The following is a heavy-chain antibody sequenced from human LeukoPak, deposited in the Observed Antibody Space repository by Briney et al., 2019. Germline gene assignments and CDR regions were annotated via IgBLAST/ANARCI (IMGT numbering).Heavy chain of an antibody. CDR3: ARLNFRGGEALHFDS. J-gene: IGHJ4*02. CDR1: GGSLTNYY. V-gene: IGHV4-4*09. Sequence: SETLFLTCSASGGSLTNYYWGWIRQPPGKGLEFIGYIHSDGTTNYDSSLQSRVAISLDTSKIQFSLRLYSVTAADTALYFCARLNFRGGEALHFDSWGQGTLVTVSS. D-gene: IGHD3-16*01. CDR2: IHSDGTT.